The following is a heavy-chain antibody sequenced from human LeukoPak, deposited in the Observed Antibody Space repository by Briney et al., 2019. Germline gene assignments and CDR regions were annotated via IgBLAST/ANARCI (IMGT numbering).Heavy chain of an antibody. CDR1: GGSISSYY. J-gene: IGHJ4*02. CDR3: ARGVYIAAAQYGY. Sequence: SETLSLTCTVSGGSISSYYWTWIRQPPGKGLERIGYIYYSGTTNYNPPLKSRVTISVDTSKNQFSLKLSSVTAADTAVYYCARGVYIAAAQYGYWGQGTLVTVSS. CDR2: IYYSGTT. V-gene: IGHV4-59*01. D-gene: IGHD6-13*01.